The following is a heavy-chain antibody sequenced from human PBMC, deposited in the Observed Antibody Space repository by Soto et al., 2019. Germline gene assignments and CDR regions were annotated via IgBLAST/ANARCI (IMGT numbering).Heavy chain of an antibody. J-gene: IGHJ6*03. CDR2: IYYSGST. CDR1: GGSISSYY. D-gene: IGHD3-3*02. V-gene: IGHV4-59*08. CDR3: ARLASNYYYMDV. Sequence: QVQLQESGPGLVKPSETLSLTCTVSGGSISSYYWSWIRQPPGKGLEWIGYIYYSGSTNYNPSLKCRVTISVDTSKNQFSLKLSSVTAADTAVYYCARLASNYYYMDVWGKGTTVTVSS.